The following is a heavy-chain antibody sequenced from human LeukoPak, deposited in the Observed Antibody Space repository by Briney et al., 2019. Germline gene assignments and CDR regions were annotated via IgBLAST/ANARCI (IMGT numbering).Heavy chain of an antibody. Sequence: GGSLRLSCAASGFNFSTYWMSWVRQAPGKELEWVASIKQDGSEKYYVDSVRGRFSFSRDNAKNSLFLQMNSLRVEDTAVYYCARGFDFWGQGTLVTVSS. V-gene: IGHV3-7*01. CDR2: IKQDGSEK. CDR3: ARGFDF. J-gene: IGHJ4*02. CDR1: GFNFSTYW.